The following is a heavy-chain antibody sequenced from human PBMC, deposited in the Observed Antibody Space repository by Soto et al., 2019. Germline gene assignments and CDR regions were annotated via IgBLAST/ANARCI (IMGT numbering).Heavy chain of an antibody. CDR2: IYYSGST. V-gene: IGHV4-59*01. CDR1: GGSISSYY. D-gene: IGHD6-13*01. CDR3: ARDRGPSGSSRWYYYGMDV. J-gene: IGHJ6*02. Sequence: PSETLSLTCTVSGGSISSYYWSWIRQPPGQGLEWIGYIYYSGSTNYNPSLKSRVTISVDTSKNQFSLKLSSVTAADTAVYYCARDRGPSGSSRWYYYGMDVWGQGTTVTVSS.